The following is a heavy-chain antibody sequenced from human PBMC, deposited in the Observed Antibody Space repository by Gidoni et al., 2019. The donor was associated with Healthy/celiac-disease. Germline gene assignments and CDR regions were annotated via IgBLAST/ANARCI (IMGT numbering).Heavy chain of an antibody. CDR2: ISSSSSYI. D-gene: IGHD3-3*01. V-gene: IGHV3-21*01. Sequence: EVQLVESGGGLVKPGGSLRLSCAASGFTFSSYSMNWVRQAPGKGLEWVSSISSSSSYIYYADSVKGRFTISRNNAKNSLYLQMNSLRAEDTAVYYCAGPTYYDFWSGYYTGWGQGTLVTVSS. J-gene: IGHJ4*02. CDR1: GFTFSSYS. CDR3: AGPTYYDFWSGYYTG.